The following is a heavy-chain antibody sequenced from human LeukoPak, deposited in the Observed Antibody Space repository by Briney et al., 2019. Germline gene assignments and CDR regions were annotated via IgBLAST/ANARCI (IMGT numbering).Heavy chain of an antibody. V-gene: IGHV3-30*01. Sequence: PGGSLRLSCAASGFTFSSYAMHWVRQAPGKGLEWVAVISYDGSNKYYADSVKGRFTISRDNSKNTLYLQMNSLRAEDTAVYYCASPLVVGVVRYFDWLLGYWGQGTLVTVSS. CDR2: ISYDGSNK. D-gene: IGHD3-9*01. J-gene: IGHJ4*02. CDR1: GFTFSSYA. CDR3: ASPLVVGVVRYFDWLLGY.